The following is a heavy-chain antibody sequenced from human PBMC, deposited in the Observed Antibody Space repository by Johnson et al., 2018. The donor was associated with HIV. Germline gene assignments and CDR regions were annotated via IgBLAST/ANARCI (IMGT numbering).Heavy chain of an antibody. D-gene: IGHD3-22*01. Sequence: QVQLVESGGGLVKPGGSLRLSCAASGFTFSDYYMTWIRQAPGKGLEWLSFISSSGDIIRYADSVKGRFTISRDNSKNTLYLQMNSLRAEDTAVYYCARGGYYDSKPYDAFDIWGQGTMVTVSS. CDR3: ARGGYYDSKPYDAFDI. CDR1: GFTFSDYY. CDR2: ISSSGDII. V-gene: IGHV3-11*04. J-gene: IGHJ3*02.